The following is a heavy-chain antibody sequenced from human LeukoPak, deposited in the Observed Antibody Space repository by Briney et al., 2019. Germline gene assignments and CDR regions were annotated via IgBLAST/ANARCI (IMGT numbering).Heavy chain of an antibody. V-gene: IGHV3-30*02. D-gene: IGHD3-22*01. Sequence: GGSLRLSCAASGFTFSDYYMSWIRQAPGKGLEWVAFIRYDGSNKYYADSVKGRFTISRDNSKNTLYLQMNSLRAEDTAVYYCAKGPHHYYDSSGYFDAFDIWGQGTMVTVSS. CDR2: IRYDGSNK. J-gene: IGHJ3*02. CDR1: GFTFSDYY. CDR3: AKGPHHYYDSSGYFDAFDI.